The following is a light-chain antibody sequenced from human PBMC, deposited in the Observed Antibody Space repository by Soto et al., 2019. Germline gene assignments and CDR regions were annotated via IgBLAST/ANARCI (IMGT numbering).Light chain of an antibody. J-gene: IGLJ1*01. CDR2: DVS. CDR3: SSYTSSRTYV. Sequence: QSVLTQPASVSGSPGQSITISCTGTSSDVGGSNYVSWYQQHPGKAPKLIIFDVSHRPSGFSNRFSGSKSGNTASLTISGRQAEDEADYYCSSYTSSRTYVFGTGTKLTVL. V-gene: IGLV2-14*03. CDR1: SSDVGGSNY.